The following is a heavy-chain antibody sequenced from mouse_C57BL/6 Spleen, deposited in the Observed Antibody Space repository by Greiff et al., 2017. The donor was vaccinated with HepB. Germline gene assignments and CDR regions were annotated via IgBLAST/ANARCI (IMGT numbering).Heavy chain of an antibody. CDR3: SRSYDGYPFAY. CDR1: GYAFTNYL. D-gene: IGHD2-3*01. J-gene: IGHJ3*01. CDR2: INPGSGGT. V-gene: IGHV1-54*01. Sequence: QVQLQQSGAELVRPGTSVKVSCKASGYAFTNYLIEWVKQRPGQGLEWIGVINPGSGGTNYNEKFKGKATLTADKSSSTAYMQHSSLTSADSAVYFCSRSYDGYPFAYWGQGTLVTVSA.